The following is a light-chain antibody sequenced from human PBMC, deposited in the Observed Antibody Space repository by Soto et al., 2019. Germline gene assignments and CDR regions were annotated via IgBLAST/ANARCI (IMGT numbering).Light chain of an antibody. CDR1: QGVSSSY. J-gene: IGKJ1*01. CDR3: QPYGSLPDA. V-gene: IGKV3-20*01. CDR2: GAS. Sequence: EKGLSQSSPTLSLSPGERATLSCRASQGVSSSYLAWYQQKPGQAPRLLIYGASSRATGIPDRFSGSGSGTDFTLTISRLEPKDSAVYYCQPYGSLPDAFGQGTKLDIK.